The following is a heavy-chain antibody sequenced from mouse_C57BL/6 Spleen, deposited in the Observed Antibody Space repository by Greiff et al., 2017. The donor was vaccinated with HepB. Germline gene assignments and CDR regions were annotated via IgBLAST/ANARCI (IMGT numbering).Heavy chain of an antibody. V-gene: IGHV1-84*01. D-gene: IGHD1-3*01. J-gene: IGHJ2*01. CDR1: GYTFTDYY. CDR3: ARDYISAYVDY. Sequence: QVQLKQSGPELVKPGASVKLSCKASGYTFTDYYINWVKQRPGQGLEWIGRIHPGSGNTKYNEKFKGKATVTVDTSSSTAYMQLSSLTSEDSAVYCCARDYISAYVDYWGQGTTLTVSS. CDR2: IHPGSGNT.